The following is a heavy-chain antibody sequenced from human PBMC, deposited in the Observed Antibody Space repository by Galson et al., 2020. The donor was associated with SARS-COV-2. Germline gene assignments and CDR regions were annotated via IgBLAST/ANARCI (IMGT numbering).Heavy chain of an antibody. V-gene: IGHV3-74*01. J-gene: IGHJ4*02. D-gene: IGHD3-16*01. Sequence: PNTVKGRFTIAGDNAKNTLYLQMSSLRAEDTAVYYCARGDMRNDYFDYWGKGTLVTVSS. CDR3: ARGDMRNDYFDY.